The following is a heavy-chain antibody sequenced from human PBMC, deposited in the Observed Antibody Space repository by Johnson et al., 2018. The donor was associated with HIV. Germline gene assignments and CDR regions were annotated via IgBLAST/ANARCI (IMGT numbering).Heavy chain of an antibody. D-gene: IGHD3-3*01. CDR3: AKTIFGVVSDALDI. CDR1: GFSFTNAW. V-gene: IGHV3-30*18. CDR2: ISYDGNNK. Sequence: QVQLVESGGGRAKPGGSLRLSCAVSGFSFTNAWMSWVRQAPGKGLEWVAVISYDGNNKYYADSVKGRFTISRDNSKNALYLQMNSLRTEDTAMYYCAKTIFGVVSDALDIWGQGTMVIVSS. J-gene: IGHJ3*02.